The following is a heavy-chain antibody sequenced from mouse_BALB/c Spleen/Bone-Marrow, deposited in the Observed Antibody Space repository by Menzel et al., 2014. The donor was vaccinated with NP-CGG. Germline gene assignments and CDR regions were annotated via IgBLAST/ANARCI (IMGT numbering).Heavy chain of an antibody. CDR1: GSTFTDYY. J-gene: IGHJ4*01. CDR3: ARDIRLGYGVDY. Sequence: EVMLVESGGGLVQPGGSLRLSCATSGSTFTDYYMNWVRQPPGKALEWLGFIRNKANGYITEYSVSVKGRFTISRDNSQSILYLQMNTLRAEDSATYYCARDIRLGYGVDYWGQGTSVTVSS. V-gene: IGHV7-3*02. D-gene: IGHD3-2*02. CDR2: IRNKANGYIT.